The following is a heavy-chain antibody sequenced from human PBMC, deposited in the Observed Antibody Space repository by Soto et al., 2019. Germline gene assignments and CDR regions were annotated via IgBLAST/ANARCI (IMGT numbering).Heavy chain of an antibody. CDR1: GFTFDDYA. J-gene: IGHJ2*01. V-gene: IGHV3-9*01. CDR2: ISWNSGSI. Sequence: EVQLVESGGGLVQPGRSLRLSCAASGFTFDDYAMHWVRQAPGKGLEWVSGISWNSGSIGYADSGKGRFTISRDNAKNSLYLQMNSLRAEDTALYYCAKDRGSSGWYPDWYFDLWGRGTLVTVSS. CDR3: AKDRGSSGWYPDWYFDL. D-gene: IGHD6-19*01.